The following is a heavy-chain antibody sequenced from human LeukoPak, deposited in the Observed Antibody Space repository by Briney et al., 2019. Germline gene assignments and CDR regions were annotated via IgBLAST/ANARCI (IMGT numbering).Heavy chain of an antibody. CDR3: ARDLGGPLS. D-gene: IGHD2-15*01. J-gene: IGHJ4*02. Sequence: GRSLRLSCAASGFTFSSYGMHWVRQAPGKGLEWVAVISYDGSNKYYADSVKGRFTISRDNSKNTLYLQMNSLRAEDTAVYYCARDLGGPLSWGQGTLVSVSS. V-gene: IGHV3-30*03. CDR1: GFTFSSYG. CDR2: ISYDGSNK.